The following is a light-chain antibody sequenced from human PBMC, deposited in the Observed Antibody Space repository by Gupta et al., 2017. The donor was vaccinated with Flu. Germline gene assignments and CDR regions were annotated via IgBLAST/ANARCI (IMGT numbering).Light chain of an antibody. V-gene: IGLV2-11*01. CDR1: SSDVGGYNY. J-gene: IGLJ2*01. CDR3: SSYAGSFTFWI. Sequence: QSALSPPRSVSGSPGQSVTISCTVSSSDVGGYNYVSWYQQHPGKAPKLMIYDVTKRPSGIPDRFSASKSGNTASLTISGLQADDEADYYCSSYAGSFTFWIFGGGTRLTVL. CDR2: DVT.